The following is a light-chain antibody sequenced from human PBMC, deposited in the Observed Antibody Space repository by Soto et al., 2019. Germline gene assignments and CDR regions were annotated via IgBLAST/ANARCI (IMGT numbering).Light chain of an antibody. J-gene: IGKJ5*01. CDR3: QQYKNWPL. V-gene: IGKV3-15*01. CDR2: GAS. CDR1: QSVRSN. Sequence: EILMTQSPATLSVSPGERATLSWRASQSVRSNLAWYQQKPGQAPRLLIYGASTRATGIPARFSGSASGTEFTLTISSMTSEDSAVYYCQQYKNWPLFGQGTRLEIK.